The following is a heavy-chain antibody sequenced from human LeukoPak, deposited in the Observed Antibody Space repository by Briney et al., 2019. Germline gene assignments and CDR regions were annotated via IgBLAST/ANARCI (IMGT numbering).Heavy chain of an antibody. CDR1: GFIFSNYA. J-gene: IGHJ4*02. V-gene: IGHV3-30*04. Sequence: GGSLRLSCAASGFIFSNYAIHWVRQAPGKGLEWVAVISYDGSKKSYADSVKGRFTISRDNSKNTLYVQMNSLRAEDTAVYYCARKNSAKRIAARQYYFDYWGQGTLVTVSS. D-gene: IGHD6-6*01. CDR2: ISYDGSKK. CDR3: ARKNSAKRIAARQYYFDY.